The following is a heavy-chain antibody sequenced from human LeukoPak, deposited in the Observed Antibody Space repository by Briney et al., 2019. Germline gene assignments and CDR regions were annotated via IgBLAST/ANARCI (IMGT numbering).Heavy chain of an antibody. CDR1: GFTFSDYW. D-gene: IGHD3-22*01. J-gene: IGHJ4*02. CDR3: ARGSGYLIDY. V-gene: IGHV3-53*01. Sequence: GGSLRLSCAASGFTFSDYWMHWVRQAPGKGLEWVSVIYSGGSTYYADSVKGRFTISRDNSKNTLYLQMNSLRAEDTAVYYCARGSGYLIDYWGQGTLVTVSS. CDR2: IYSGGST.